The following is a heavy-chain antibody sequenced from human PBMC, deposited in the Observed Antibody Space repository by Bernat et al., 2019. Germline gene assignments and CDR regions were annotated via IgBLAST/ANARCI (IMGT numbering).Heavy chain of an antibody. J-gene: IGHJ4*02. CDR1: GFTFDDYA. D-gene: IGHD5-18*01. CDR3: AKVGGYTYGPFDY. V-gene: IGHV3-9*01. CDR2: ISWNSGSV. Sequence: EVQLVESGGGLVQPGRSLRLSCAASGFTFDDYAIHWVRQAPGKGLEWVSGISWNSGSVGYADSVKSRFTISRDNAKNSLYLQMNSLRAEDTALYYCAKVGGYTYGPFDYWGQGTLVTVSS.